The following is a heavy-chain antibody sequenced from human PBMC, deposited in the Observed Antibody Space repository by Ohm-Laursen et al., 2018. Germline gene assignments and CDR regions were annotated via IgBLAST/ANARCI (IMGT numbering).Heavy chain of an antibody. Sequence: SLRLSCTASGFTFGTYGMSWVRQAPGKGLEWVSAISGNGDSTYYADSVRDRFIISRDNSKNTLYLQMSSLRAEDTAIYYCHKHDYDDYGIDYWGQGTLVTVSS. D-gene: IGHD4-17*01. CDR2: ISGNGDST. V-gene: IGHV3-23*01. J-gene: IGHJ4*02. CDR1: GFTFGTYG. CDR3: HKHDYDDYGIDY.